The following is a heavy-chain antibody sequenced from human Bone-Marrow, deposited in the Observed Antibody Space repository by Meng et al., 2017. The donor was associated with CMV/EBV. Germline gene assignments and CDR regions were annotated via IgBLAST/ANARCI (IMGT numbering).Heavy chain of an antibody. CDR1: GFTFSSYW. V-gene: IGHV3-74*01. D-gene: IGHD2-21*01. Sequence: GESLKISCAASGFTFSSYWMHWVRQAPGKGLVWVSRINSDWSSTSYADSVKGRFTISRDNAKNTLYLQMNSLRAEDTAVYYCARDSYYQDAFDIWGQGTLVTVSS. CDR3: ARDSYYQDAFDI. J-gene: IGHJ3*02. CDR2: INSDWSST.